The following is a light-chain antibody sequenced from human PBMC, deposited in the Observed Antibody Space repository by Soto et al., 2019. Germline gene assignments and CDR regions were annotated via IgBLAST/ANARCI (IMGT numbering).Light chain of an antibody. J-gene: IGKJ2*01. CDR2: AAS. Sequence: DIQMTQSPSSLSASVGDRVTLTCRASQSISTYLNWYQQKPGKAPNLLIYAASSLQSGVPSRFSGSGSGTDFTLTISSLQPEDFATYYGQQSYTIPYTFGQGTKLEI. V-gene: IGKV1-39*01. CDR1: QSISTY. CDR3: QQSYTIPYT.